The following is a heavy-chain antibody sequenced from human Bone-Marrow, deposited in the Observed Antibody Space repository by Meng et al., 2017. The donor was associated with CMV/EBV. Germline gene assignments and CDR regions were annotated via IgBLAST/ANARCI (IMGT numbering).Heavy chain of an antibody. D-gene: IGHD2/OR15-2a*01. CDR1: GFSLSTSGVT. J-gene: IGHJ3*02. Sequence: SGPTLVKPTQTLTLTCTFSGFSLSTSGVTVGWIRQPPGRALEWLALIYWTDDKLYSPSLKTRLTITKDTSKNQVFLTMTNMDPVDTATYYCAHSVKNIYVFDIWGHGTVVTVSS. CDR3: AHSVKNIYVFDI. CDR2: IYWTDDK. V-gene: IGHV2-5*01.